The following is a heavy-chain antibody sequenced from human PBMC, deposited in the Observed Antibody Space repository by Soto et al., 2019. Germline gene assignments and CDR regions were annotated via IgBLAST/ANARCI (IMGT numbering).Heavy chain of an antibody. V-gene: IGHV1-8*01. CDR1: GYTFTEYD. J-gene: IGHJ4*02. D-gene: IGHD4-17*01. CDR2: VSPENRNA. CDR3: EVTTGY. Sequence: QVQVVQSRAEVKKPGASVKVSCKTSGYTFTEYDINWVRQAPGQGLEYMGWVSPENRNAGYAPQFRGRVSRPADTYINTVYLELTTLTYEDTAVYYCEVTTGYWGQGTMVTVSS.